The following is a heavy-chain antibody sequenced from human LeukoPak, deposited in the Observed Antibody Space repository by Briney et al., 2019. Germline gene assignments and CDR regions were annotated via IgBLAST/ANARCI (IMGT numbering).Heavy chain of an antibody. Sequence: ASVKVSCKAFGYTFTNYALSWVRQAPGQGLEWMGWISAYNGNTNYAQKFQGRVTITTDTSTSTAYLELRSLRSDDTAVYYCARDRVAGAFYFDYWGQGTLVTVSS. J-gene: IGHJ4*02. CDR3: ARDRVAGAFYFDY. CDR2: ISAYNGNT. V-gene: IGHV1-18*04. D-gene: IGHD6-19*01. CDR1: GYTFTNYA.